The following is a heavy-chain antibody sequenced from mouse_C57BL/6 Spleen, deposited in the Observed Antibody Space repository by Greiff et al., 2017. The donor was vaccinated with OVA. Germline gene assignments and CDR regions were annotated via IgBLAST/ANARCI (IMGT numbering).Heavy chain of an antibody. CDR1: GYTFTSYW. V-gene: IGHV1-52*01. CDR3: AREEGNWGYFDV. J-gene: IGHJ1*03. CDR2: IDPSDSET. D-gene: IGHD4-1*01. Sequence: VKLQQPGAELVRPGSSVKLSCKASGYTFTSYWMHWVKQRPIQGLEWIGNIDPSDSETHYNQKFKDKATLTVDKSSSTAYMQLSSLTSEDSAVYYCAREEGNWGYFDVWGTGTTVTVSS.